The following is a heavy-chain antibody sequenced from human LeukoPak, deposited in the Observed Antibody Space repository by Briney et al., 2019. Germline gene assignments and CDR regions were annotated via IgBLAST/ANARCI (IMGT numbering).Heavy chain of an antibody. Sequence: KPGGSLRLSCVASGFTFSTYSMNWVRQAPGKGLEWVSFISTSSNYIYYADSVKGRFTISRDNAKNSLYLQMNSLRAEDTALYYCARDKWYASGGMENDAFDIWGQGTMVTVSS. J-gene: IGHJ3*02. V-gene: IGHV3-21*04. CDR1: GFTFSTYS. CDR3: ARDKWYASGGMENDAFDI. CDR2: ISTSSNYI. D-gene: IGHD3-16*01.